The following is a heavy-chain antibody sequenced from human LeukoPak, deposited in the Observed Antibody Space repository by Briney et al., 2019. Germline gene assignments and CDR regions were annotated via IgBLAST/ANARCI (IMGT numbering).Heavy chain of an antibody. J-gene: IGHJ6*03. V-gene: IGHV3-21*06. D-gene: IGHD4-11*01. CDR3: ARAPTVTTYYFYYMDV. Sequence: PGGSLRLSCVASGFSFSTHSMNCVRQAPGKGLEWVSSISGSSSYIYYADSVKGRFTISRDNAKSSLYLQMNSLRAEDTAVYYCARAPTVTTYYFYYMDVWGKGTTVTVSS. CDR1: GFSFSTHS. CDR2: ISGSSSYI.